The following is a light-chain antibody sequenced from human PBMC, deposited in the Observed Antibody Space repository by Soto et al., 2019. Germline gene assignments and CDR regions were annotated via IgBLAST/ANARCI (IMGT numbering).Light chain of an antibody. CDR2: GAS. J-gene: IGKJ1*01. V-gene: IGKV3-20*01. CDR3: QHYNSYSEA. Sequence: EIVLTQSPGTLSLSPGERATLSCWASQNVLSNYLAWYQQKPGQAPRLLIYGASTRATGIPDRFGGSGSGTDFTLTISSLQPDDFATYYCQHYNSYSEAFGQGTKVDIK. CDR1: QNVLSNY.